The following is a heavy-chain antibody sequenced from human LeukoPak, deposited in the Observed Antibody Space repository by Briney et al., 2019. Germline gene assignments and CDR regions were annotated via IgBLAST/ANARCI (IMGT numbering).Heavy chain of an antibody. CDR3: ARIPKRGYSQSTGGKFDP. V-gene: IGHV1-69*13. Sequence: SVKVSCKASGGTFSSYATSWVRQAPGQGLEWMGGIIPIFGTANYARKFQGRVTITADESTSTAYMELSSLRSEDTAVYYCARIPKRGYSQSTGGKFDPWGQGTLVTVSS. D-gene: IGHD5-18*01. J-gene: IGHJ5*02. CDR1: GGTFSSYA. CDR2: IIPIFGTA.